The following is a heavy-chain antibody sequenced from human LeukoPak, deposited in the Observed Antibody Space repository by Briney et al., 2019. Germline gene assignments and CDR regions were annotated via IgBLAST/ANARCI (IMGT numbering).Heavy chain of an antibody. Sequence: QTGGSLRLSCAASGFSFSSHGMSWVRQAPGKGLEWVSGIIGGAGGTYYADSVKGRFTISRDNAKNTLYLQMNSLRAEDTAVYYCARESAYGDYMVSWFDPWGQGTLVTVSS. J-gene: IGHJ5*02. D-gene: IGHD4-17*01. CDR1: GFSFSSHG. CDR2: IIGGAGGT. CDR3: ARESAYGDYMVSWFDP. V-gene: IGHV3-23*01.